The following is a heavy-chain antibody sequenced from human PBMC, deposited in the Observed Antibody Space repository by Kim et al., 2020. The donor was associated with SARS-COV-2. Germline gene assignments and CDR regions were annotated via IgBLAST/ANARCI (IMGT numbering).Heavy chain of an antibody. J-gene: IGHJ4*02. CDR3: ARGLGYYDSSGYYAY. V-gene: IGHV4-34*01. D-gene: IGHD3-22*01. Sequence: PSLKSRVTISLDTSKNQFSLKLNSMTAADTAVYYCARGLGYYDSSGYYAYWGQGTLVTVSS.